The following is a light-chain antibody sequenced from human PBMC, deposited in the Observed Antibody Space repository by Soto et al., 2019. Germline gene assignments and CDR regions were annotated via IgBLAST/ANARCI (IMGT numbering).Light chain of an antibody. CDR2: DSS. CDR1: ESVRDE. CDR3: QQRLSWPIT. V-gene: IGKV3-11*01. Sequence: EAVLTQSPATLSLSPGERATLSCRASESVRDELGWYQQTPGQAPRLLIFDSSNRATGIPARFSGSGYGTDFTLSISSLEPEDFAVYYCQQRLSWPITFGQGTRLEI. J-gene: IGKJ5*01.